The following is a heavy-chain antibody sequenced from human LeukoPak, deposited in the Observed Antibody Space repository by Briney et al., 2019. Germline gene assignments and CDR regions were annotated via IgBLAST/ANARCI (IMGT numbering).Heavy chain of an antibody. Sequence: PGGSLRLSCAASGFTFSRDWMHWVRQAPGKGLVWVSVIDGSGSDPHYAGSVEGRFTISRDNSKNTLFLQMSSLSADDTALYYCARYKRADARAPDLWGHGTLVTVSS. CDR2: IDGSGSDP. CDR3: ARYKRADARAPDL. V-gene: IGHV3-74*01. D-gene: IGHD1-14*01. CDR1: GFTFSRDW. J-gene: IGHJ5*02.